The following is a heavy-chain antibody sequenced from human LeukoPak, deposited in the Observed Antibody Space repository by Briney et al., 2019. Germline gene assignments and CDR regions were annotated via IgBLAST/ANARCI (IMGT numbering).Heavy chain of an antibody. CDR3: ARGQIAGYSSGWYPSNYYGMDV. J-gene: IGHJ6*02. CDR2: INPNSGGT. V-gene: IGHV1-2*02. CDR1: GYTFTSYG. D-gene: IGHD6-19*01. Sequence: ASVKVSCKASGYTFTSYGISWVRQAPGQGLEWMGWINPNSGGTNYAQKFQGRVTMTRDTSISTAYMELSRLRSDDTAVYYCARGQIAGYSSGWYPSNYYGMDVWGQGTTVTVSS.